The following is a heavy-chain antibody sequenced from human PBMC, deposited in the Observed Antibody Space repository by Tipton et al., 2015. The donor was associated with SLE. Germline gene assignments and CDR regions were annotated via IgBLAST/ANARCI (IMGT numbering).Heavy chain of an antibody. CDR1: GGSIFSHY. CDR3: ARGLRADSTSHFDH. D-gene: IGHD6-13*01. CDR2: VFYTGET. Sequence: TLSLTCTVSGGSIFSHYWSWIRQTPERGVEWIGYVFYTGETYYAPSLKNRVTISADTSRSQVSLNLRSVTAADTAVYYCARGLRADSTSHFDHWGPGTLVTVSS. J-gene: IGHJ4*02. V-gene: IGHV4-59*11.